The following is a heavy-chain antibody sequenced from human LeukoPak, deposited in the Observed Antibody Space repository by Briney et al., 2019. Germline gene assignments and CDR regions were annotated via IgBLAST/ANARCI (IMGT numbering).Heavy chain of an antibody. CDR2: ISGSGGST. V-gene: IGHV3-23*01. D-gene: IGHD6-13*01. CDR3: AKKGWLAAAGTLEYFQH. J-gene: IGHJ1*01. CDR1: GFTFSSYA. Sequence: GGSLRLSCAASGFTFSSYAMSWVRQAPGKGLEWVSAISGSGGSTYYADSVKGRFTISRDNSKNTLYLQMNSLRAEDTAVYYCAKKGWLAAAGTLEYFQHWGQGTLVTVSS.